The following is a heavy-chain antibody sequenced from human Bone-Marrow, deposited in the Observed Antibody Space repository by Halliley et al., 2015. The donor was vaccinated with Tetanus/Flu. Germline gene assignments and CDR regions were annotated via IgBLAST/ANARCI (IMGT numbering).Heavy chain of an antibody. D-gene: IGHD5-12*01. V-gene: IGHV4-59*09. J-gene: IGHJ4*02. Sequence: WVGHIHSSGSTDSNPSLKSRVTISVDTSKNQFSLTLSSVTAADTAVYYCARGGYSGYNPSFDNWGQGTLVTVSS. CDR2: IHSSGST. CDR3: ARGGYSGYNPSFDN.